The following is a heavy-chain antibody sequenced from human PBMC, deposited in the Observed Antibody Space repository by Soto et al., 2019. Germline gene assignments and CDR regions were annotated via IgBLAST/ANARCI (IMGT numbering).Heavy chain of an antibody. Sequence: EVQLVESGGGLVQPGGSLRLSCAASGFTFSTYNMNWVRQAPGKGLEWVSYIGSSSGTIFYADSVKGRFTISRDNAKNLLYLQMNGLRDEDTAVYYCAREEIVGFNWFDPGGQGTLVTVSS. CDR2: IGSSSGTI. D-gene: IGHD3-16*02. CDR3: AREEIVGFNWFDP. V-gene: IGHV3-48*02. J-gene: IGHJ5*02. CDR1: GFTFSTYN.